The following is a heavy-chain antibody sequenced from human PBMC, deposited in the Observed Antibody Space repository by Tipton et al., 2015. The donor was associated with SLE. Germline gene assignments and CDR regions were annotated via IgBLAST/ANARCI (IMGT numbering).Heavy chain of an antibody. D-gene: IGHD6-13*01. J-gene: IGHJ3*02. CDR2: ISAYNGNT. CDR3: ARDSVFSNSWPDAFDI. CDR1: GYTFTSYG. Sequence: QSGAEVKKPGASVKVSCKAPGYTFTSYGISWVRQAPGQGLEWMGWISAYNGNTNYARKLQGRVTMTTDTSTSTAYMELRSLRSDDTAVYYCARDSVFSNSWPDAFDIWGQGTMVTVSS. V-gene: IGHV1-18*01.